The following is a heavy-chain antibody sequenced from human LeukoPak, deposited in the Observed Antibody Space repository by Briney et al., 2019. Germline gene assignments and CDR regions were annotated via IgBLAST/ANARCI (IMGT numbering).Heavy chain of an antibody. CDR3: ARTYYYDSSGYYFDY. J-gene: IGHJ4*02. D-gene: IGHD3-22*01. V-gene: IGHV1-69*01. CDR2: IIPIFDTG. Sequence: SVKVSCKASGGTFSSYAISWVRQAPGQGLEWMGGIIPIFDTGNYAQKFQGRLTITADESTSTAYMELSSLRSEDTAVYYCARTYYYDSSGYYFDYWGQGTLVTVSS. CDR1: GGTFSSYA.